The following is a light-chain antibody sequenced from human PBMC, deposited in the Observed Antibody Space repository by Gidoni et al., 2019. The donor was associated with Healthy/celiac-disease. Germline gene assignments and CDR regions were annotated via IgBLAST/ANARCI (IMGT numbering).Light chain of an antibody. CDR3: HSYDSSLVV. CDR1: SSNIGAGYD. Sequence: QSAQTPPPSVAGAPGQRVTISCTRRSSNIGAGYDVHCYQQLPGPAPKLLTYGNSNRPSGVPYRFSCSKSGPSPSLAITGLQADDEADYYCHSYDSSLVVFCGGTKLTVL. CDR2: GNS. V-gene: IGLV1-40*01. J-gene: IGLJ2*01.